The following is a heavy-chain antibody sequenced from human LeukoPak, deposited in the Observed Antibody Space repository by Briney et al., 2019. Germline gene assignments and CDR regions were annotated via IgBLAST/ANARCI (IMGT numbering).Heavy chain of an antibody. CDR2: IYTSGST. J-gene: IGHJ4*02. V-gene: IGHV4-4*07. D-gene: IGHD3-10*01. CDR3: ARIGGRGASGSYAYFDY. Sequence: PETLSLTCTVSGRSINSYYWSWIRQPAGKGLEWIGRIYTSGSTNYNPSLKSRVTMSVDTSKNQFSLKLSSVTAADTAVYYCARIGGRGASGSYAYFDYWGQGTLVTVSS. CDR1: GRSINSYY.